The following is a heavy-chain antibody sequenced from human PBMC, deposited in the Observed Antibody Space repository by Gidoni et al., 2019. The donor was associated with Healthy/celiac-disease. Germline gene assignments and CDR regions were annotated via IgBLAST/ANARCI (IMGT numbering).Heavy chain of an antibody. J-gene: IGHJ4*02. CDR1: GGSFSGYY. V-gene: IGHV4-34*01. CDR2: INHSGST. D-gene: IGHD2-21*01. CDR3: ARGTAYCGGDCWGY. Sequence: QVQLQQWGAGLLKPSETLSLTCAVYGGSFSGYYWSWIRQTPGKGLEWIGEINHSGSTNYNPSLKSRVTISVDTSKNQFSLKLSSVTAADTAVYYCARGTAYCGGDCWGYWGQGTLVTVSS.